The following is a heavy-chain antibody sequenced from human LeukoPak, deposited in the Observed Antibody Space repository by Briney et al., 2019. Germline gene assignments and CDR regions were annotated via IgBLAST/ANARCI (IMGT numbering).Heavy chain of an antibody. Sequence: PGGSLRLSCTASGFSFSGHWMHWARQLPGKGLVRVSRISPTGSTISYAGSVKGRFTVSRDNAKNTLYLQVNNLRAEDTAVYYCARGPNSNWSGLDFWGQGTLLTVSS. V-gene: IGHV3-74*01. CDR1: GFSFSGHW. D-gene: IGHD6-6*01. CDR2: ISPTGSTI. CDR3: ARGPNSNWSGLDF. J-gene: IGHJ4*02.